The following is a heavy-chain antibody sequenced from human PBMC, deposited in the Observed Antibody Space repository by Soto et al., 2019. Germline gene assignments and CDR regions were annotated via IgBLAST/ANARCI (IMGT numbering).Heavy chain of an antibody. Sequence: SSETLSLTCTVSGGSISSSSYYWGWIRQPPGKGLEWIGSIYYSGSTYYNPSLKSRVTISVDTSKNQFSLKLSSVTAADTAVYYCARRGAVITVGWFDPWGQGTLVTVSS. V-gene: IGHV4-39*01. CDR2: IYYSGST. J-gene: IGHJ5*02. CDR3: ARRGAVITVGWFDP. CDR1: GGSISSSSYY. D-gene: IGHD3-16*01.